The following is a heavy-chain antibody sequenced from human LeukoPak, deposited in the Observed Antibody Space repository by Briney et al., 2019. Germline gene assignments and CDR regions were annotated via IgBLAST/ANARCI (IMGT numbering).Heavy chain of an antibody. CDR3: ASLKNSGWGNAFHF. J-gene: IGHJ3*01. Sequence: GGSLRLSCAVSGFTFSSYAMSWVRQAPGKGLEWVSAISAGGGSTYYADSVKGRFTISRDNSKNTLYLQMNSLRAEDTAVYYCASLKNSGWGNAFHFWGQGTMVTVSS. CDR1: GFTFSSYA. CDR2: ISAGGGST. V-gene: IGHV3-23*01. D-gene: IGHD6-19*01.